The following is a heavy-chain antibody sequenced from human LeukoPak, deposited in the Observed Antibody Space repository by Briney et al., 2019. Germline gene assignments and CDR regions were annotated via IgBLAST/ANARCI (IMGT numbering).Heavy chain of an antibody. CDR1: GYTFTDNH. D-gene: IGHD7-27*01. V-gene: IGHV1-2*02. J-gene: IGHJ3*02. Sequence: ASVKVSCKASGYTFTDNHMYWVRQAPGQGLECMGWINPNSGDTNYAQKFQGRVTLTRDTSISTAYMEVSRLTSDDTAVYFCARELGINAFDSWGQGTMVTVSS. CDR3: ARELGINAFDS. CDR2: INPNSGDT.